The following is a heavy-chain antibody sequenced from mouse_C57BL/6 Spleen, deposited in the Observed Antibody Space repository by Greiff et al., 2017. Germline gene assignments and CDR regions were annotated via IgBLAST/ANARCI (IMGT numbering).Heavy chain of an antibody. CDR3: ARRTPPWYFDV. D-gene: IGHD3-3*01. CDR2: INPYNGGT. CDR1: GYTFTDYY. J-gene: IGHJ1*03. Sequence: EVQLQQSGPVLVKPGASVKMSCKASGYTFTDYYMNWVKQSHGKSLEWIGVINPYNGGTSYNQKFKGKATLTVDKSSSTAYMELNSLTSEDSAVYYCARRTPPWYFDVWGTGTTVTVSS. V-gene: IGHV1-19*01.